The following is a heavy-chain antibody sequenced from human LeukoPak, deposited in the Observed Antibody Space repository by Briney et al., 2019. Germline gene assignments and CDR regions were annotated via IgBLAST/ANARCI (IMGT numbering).Heavy chain of an antibody. CDR2: ISSSGSTM. V-gene: IGHV3-48*03. CDR1: GFTFSSYE. CDR3: AELGITMIGGV. Sequence: GGSLRLSCAASGFTFSSYEMNWVRQAPGKGLEWVAYISSSGSTMHYADSVKGRFTISRDNAKNSLFLQMNSLRAEDTAVYYCAELGITMIGGVWGKGTTVTISS. D-gene: IGHD3-10*02. J-gene: IGHJ6*04.